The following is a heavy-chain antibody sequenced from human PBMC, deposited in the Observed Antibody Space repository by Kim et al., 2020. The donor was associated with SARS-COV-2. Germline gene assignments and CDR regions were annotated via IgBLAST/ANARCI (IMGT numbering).Heavy chain of an antibody. CDR1: GFTFSSYS. D-gene: IGHD2-2*01. Sequence: GGSLRLSCAASGFTFSSYSMNWVRQAPGKGLEWVSSISSSSSYIYYADSVKGRFTISRDNAKNSLYLQMNSLRAEDTAVYYCARDKDIVVVPAEPGALDPWGQGTLVTVSS. V-gene: IGHV3-21*01. J-gene: IGHJ5*02. CDR3: ARDKDIVVVPAEPGALDP. CDR2: ISSSSSYI.